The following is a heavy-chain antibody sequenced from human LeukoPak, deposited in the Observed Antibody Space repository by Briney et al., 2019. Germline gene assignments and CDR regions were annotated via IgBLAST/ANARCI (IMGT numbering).Heavy chain of an antibody. CDR2: ISFDGSNK. V-gene: IGHV3-30*18. D-gene: IGHD3-10*01. Sequence: GRSLRLSCAASGFTFSSYGMHWVRQAPGKGLDWVAIISFDGSNKYYTDSVKGRFTISRDTSENTVYLQMNSLGVEDTALYYCAKGKDLYGALDIWGQGTKVTVSS. J-gene: IGHJ3*02. CDR3: AKGKDLYGALDI. CDR1: GFTFSSYG.